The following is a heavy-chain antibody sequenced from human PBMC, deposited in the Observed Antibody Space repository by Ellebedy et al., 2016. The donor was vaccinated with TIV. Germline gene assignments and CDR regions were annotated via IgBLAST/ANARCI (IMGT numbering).Heavy chain of an antibody. Sequence: ASVKVSCKASGYTFTGYYMHWVRQAPGQGLEWMGWINPNSGGTNYAQKFQGRVTMTRDTSISTAYMELSRLRSDDTAVYYCARGFGDYGDLGWFDPWGQGTLVTVSS. CDR3: ARGFGDYGDLGWFDP. CDR2: INPNSGGT. CDR1: GYTFTGYY. D-gene: IGHD4-17*01. V-gene: IGHV1-2*02. J-gene: IGHJ5*02.